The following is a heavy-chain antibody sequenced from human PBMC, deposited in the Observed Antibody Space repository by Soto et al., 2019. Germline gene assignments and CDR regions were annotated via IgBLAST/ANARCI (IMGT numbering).Heavy chain of an antibody. J-gene: IGHJ5*02. CDR3: ARGAFIAAAVWFDP. CDR2: IYHSGST. CDR1: GYSIISGYY. V-gene: IGHV4-38-2*01. Sequence: NPSETLSLTCAVSGYSIISGYYWGCIRQPPGKGLEWIGSIYHSGSTYYNPSLKSRVTISVDTSKNQFSLKLSSVTAADTAVYYCARGAFIAAAVWFDPWGQGTLVTVSS. D-gene: IGHD6-13*01.